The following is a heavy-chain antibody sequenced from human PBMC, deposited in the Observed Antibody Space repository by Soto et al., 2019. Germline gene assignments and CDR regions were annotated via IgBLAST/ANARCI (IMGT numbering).Heavy chain of an antibody. CDR1: GDTFRSST. CDR3: ARRRYCGVGCYTQYYYGMDV. D-gene: IGHD2-21*02. V-gene: IGHV1-69*02. CDR2: LIPVLGVT. J-gene: IGHJ6*02. Sequence: QVQLVQSGPEVKKPGSSVMISCRSGGDTFRSSTVSWVRQTPGQGLEWMGRLIPVLGVTNYSRKFKGTMTITADKSKTTGHMERCILNSEDTALYNCARRRYCGVGCYTQYYYGMDVWGQGTSVIVSS.